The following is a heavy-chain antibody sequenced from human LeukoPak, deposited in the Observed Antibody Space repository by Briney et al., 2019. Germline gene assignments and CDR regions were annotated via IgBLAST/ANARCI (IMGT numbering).Heavy chain of an antibody. J-gene: IGHJ5*02. CDR3: ANGVSRRSNFWYHRFDP. Sequence: GASVKVSCKASGYTLTDYYLPWGRKPLGQRLKGLGWIHPHTGATQYSQAFKARVSMTTDTSVNTAYLELNRLTSDDTAVYYCANGVSRRSNFWYHRFDPWGQGTLVTVAA. D-gene: IGHD1-14*01. CDR2: IHPHTGAT. V-gene: IGHV1-2*02. CDR1: GYTLTDYY.